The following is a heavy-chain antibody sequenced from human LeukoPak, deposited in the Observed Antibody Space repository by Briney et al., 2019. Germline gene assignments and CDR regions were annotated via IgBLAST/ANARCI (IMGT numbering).Heavy chain of an antibody. Sequence: GGSLRLSCAASGFTFSSYSMNWVRQAPGKGLEWVSSISRSSSYIYYADSVKGRFTISRDNAKNSLYLQMNSLRAEDTAVYYCAKCIITAAPGNWGQGTLVTVSS. CDR3: AKCIITAAPGN. V-gene: IGHV3-21*04. J-gene: IGHJ4*02. CDR2: ISRSSSYI. D-gene: IGHD6-13*01. CDR1: GFTFSSYS.